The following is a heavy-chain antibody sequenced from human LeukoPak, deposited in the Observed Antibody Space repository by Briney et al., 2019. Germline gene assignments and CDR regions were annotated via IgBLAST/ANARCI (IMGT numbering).Heavy chain of an antibody. CDR2: IYTSGST. D-gene: IGHD2-2*01. V-gene: IGHV4-4*07. Sequence: SETLSLTCTVSGGSISSYYWSWIRQPAGKGLEWIGRIYTSGSTNYNPSLKSRVTMSVDTSKNQFSLNLTSITAADTAVYYCAGQNVPTPHDYWGQGTQVTVSS. J-gene: IGHJ4*02. CDR1: GGSISSYY. CDR3: AGQNVPTPHDY.